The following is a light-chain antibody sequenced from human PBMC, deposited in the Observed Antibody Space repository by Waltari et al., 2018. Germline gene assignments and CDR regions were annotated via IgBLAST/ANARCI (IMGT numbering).Light chain of an antibody. CDR3: QAWDSTAVV. CDR1: KLGDKY. V-gene: IGLV3-1*01. Sequence: SYELTQAPSVSVSPGQTASLPCSGDKLGDKYVSWYQQKPGKSPVLVIYEDTKRPSGIPERFSGSNSGDTATLTISGTQAMDEADYYCQAWDSTAVVFGGGTKLTVL. J-gene: IGLJ3*02. CDR2: EDT.